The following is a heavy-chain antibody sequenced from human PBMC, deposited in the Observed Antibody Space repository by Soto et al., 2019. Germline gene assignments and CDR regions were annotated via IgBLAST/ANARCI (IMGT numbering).Heavy chain of an antibody. J-gene: IGHJ6*03. CDR3: AYGRYYYYMDV. CDR2: IYYSGST. Sequence: SETLSLTCTVSGGSISSYYWSWIRQPPGKGLEWIGYIYYSGSTNYNPSLKSRVTISVDTSKNQFSLKLSSVTAADTAVYYCAYGRYYYYMDVWGKGTTVTVSS. D-gene: IGHD1-26*01. V-gene: IGHV4-59*08. CDR1: GGSISSYY.